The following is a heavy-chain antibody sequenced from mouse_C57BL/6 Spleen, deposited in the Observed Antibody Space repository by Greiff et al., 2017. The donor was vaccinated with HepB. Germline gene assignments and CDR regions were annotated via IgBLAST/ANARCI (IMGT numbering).Heavy chain of an antibody. J-gene: IGHJ4*01. CDR1: GYTFTSYW. Sequence: QVQLQQPGAELVKPGASVKLSCKASGYTFTSYWMHWVKQRPGQGLEWIGMIHPNSGSTNYNEKFKSKATLTVDKSSNTAYLQLSSLTSEDTAVYYCTPDSNYYAMDYWGQGTSVTVSS. V-gene: IGHV1-64*01. CDR3: TPDSNYYAMDY. D-gene: IGHD2-5*01. CDR2: IHPNSGST.